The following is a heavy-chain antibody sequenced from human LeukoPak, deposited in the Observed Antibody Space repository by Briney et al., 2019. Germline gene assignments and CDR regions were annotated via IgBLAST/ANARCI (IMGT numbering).Heavy chain of an antibody. D-gene: IGHD4-23*01. V-gene: IGHV4-31*03. CDR3: ARFDYGGNLGFDY. CDR2: IYYSGST. CDR1: GGSISSGGYY. J-gene: IGHJ4*02. Sequence: SETLSLTCTVSGGSISSGGYYWSWIRQHPAKGLEWIGYIYYSGSTYYNPSLKSRVTISVDTSKNQFSLKLSSVTAADTAVYYCARFDYGGNLGFDYWGQGTLVTVSS.